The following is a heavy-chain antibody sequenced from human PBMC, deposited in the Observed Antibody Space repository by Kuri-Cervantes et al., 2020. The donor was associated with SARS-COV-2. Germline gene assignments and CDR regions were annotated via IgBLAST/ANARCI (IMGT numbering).Heavy chain of an antibody. Sequence: GGSLRLSCAASGFTFSSYEMNWVRQAPGKGLEWVSYISSSGSTIYYADSVKGRFTISRDNAKNSLYLQMNSLRAEDTAVYYCAKDSGRAGGYYRGGMDVWGQGTTVTVSS. CDR1: GFTFSSYE. D-gene: IGHD3-3*01. CDR3: AKDSGRAGGYYRGGMDV. V-gene: IGHV3-48*03. CDR2: ISSSGSTI. J-gene: IGHJ6*02.